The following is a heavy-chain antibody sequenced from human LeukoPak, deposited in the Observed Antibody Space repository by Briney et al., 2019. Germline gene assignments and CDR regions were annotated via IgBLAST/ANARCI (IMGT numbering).Heavy chain of an antibody. D-gene: IGHD2-15*01. Sequence: PSETLSLTFTVSGGSISSSSYFWGWIRQPPGKGLEWIGTIYYSGSTYYNPSLKSRLTMSVDTSKNQFSLRLSSVTAADTAVYYCAREDPLVAARGLDYWGQGTLVTVSS. V-gene: IGHV4-39*07. J-gene: IGHJ4*02. CDR1: GGSISSSSYF. CDR3: AREDPLVAARGLDY. CDR2: IYYSGST.